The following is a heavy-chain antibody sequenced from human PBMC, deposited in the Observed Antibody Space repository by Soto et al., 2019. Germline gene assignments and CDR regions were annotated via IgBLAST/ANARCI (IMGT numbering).Heavy chain of an antibody. CDR3: ASSRGRWLPYGY. CDR1: GGTFSSYA. D-gene: IGHD5-12*01. CDR2: IIPIFGTA. V-gene: IGHV1-69*13. Sequence: SVKVSCKASGGTFSSYAISWVRQAPGQGLEWMGGIIPIFGTANYAQKFQGRVTITADESTSTAYMELSSLRSEDTAVYYCASSRGRWLPYGYWGQGTLVTVSS. J-gene: IGHJ4*02.